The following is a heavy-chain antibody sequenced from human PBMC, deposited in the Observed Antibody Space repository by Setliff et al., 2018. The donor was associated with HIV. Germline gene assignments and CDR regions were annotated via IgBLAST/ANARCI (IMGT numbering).Heavy chain of an antibody. J-gene: IGHJ4*02. CDR1: GGSISSGGPGYY. Sequence: SETLSLTCTVSGGSISSGGPGYYWGWVRQPPGGGLEWIGSVYYSGSTYYNPSLKSRVTISVDTSKNQLSLRLTSMAAADTAMYYCARSQPDTIFGVVTFDCWGQGKMVTVSS. CDR3: ARSQPDTIFGVVTFDC. V-gene: IGHV4-39*01. CDR2: VYYSGST. D-gene: IGHD3-3*01.